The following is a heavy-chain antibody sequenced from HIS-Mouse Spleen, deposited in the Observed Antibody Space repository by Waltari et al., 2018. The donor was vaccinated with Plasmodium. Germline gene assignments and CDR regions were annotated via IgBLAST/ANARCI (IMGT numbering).Heavy chain of an antibody. D-gene: IGHD2-15*01. CDR2: ISWNSGSI. CDR1: GFTFDVYA. J-gene: IGHJ4*02. CDR3: AKDFCSGGSCLGLFDY. Sequence: EVQLVESGGGLVQPGRSLRLSCAASGFTFDVYAMPWVRQAPGKGLEWVSGISWNSGSIGYADSVKGRFTISRDNAKNSLYLQMNSLRAEDTALYYCAKDFCSGGSCLGLFDYWGQGTLVTVSS. V-gene: IGHV3-9*01.